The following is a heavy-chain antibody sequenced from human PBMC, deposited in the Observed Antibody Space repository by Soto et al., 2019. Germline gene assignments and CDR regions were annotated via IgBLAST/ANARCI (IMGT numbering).Heavy chain of an antibody. D-gene: IGHD3-9*01. Sequence: ASVKVSCKAPGGTFSSYAISWVRQAPGQGLEWMGGIIPIFGTANYAQKFQGRVTITADESTSTAYMELSSLRSEDTAVYYCARAPYFDWLLYNDWGQGALVTVSS. V-gene: IGHV1-69*13. J-gene: IGHJ4*02. CDR1: GGTFSSYA. CDR2: IIPIFGTA. CDR3: ARAPYFDWLLYND.